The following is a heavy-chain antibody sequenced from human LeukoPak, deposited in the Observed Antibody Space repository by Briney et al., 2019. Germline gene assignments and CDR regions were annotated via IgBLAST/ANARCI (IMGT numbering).Heavy chain of an antibody. CDR1: GYTLTELS. CDR3: ASLYTAMVREAFDI. V-gene: IGHV1-24*01. Sequence: ASVKVSCKVSGYTLTELSMHWVRQAPGKGLEWMGGFDPEDGETIYAQKFQGRVTMTEDTSTDTAYMELSSLRSEDTAVYYCASLYTAMVREAFDIWGQGTMVTVSS. J-gene: IGHJ3*02. CDR2: FDPEDGET. D-gene: IGHD5-18*01.